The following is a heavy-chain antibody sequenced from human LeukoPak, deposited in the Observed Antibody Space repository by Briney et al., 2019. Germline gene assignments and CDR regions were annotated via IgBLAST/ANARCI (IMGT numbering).Heavy chain of an antibody. Sequence: SETLSLTCAVYGGSFSGYSWTWIRQPPGKGLEWTGEIDRSGSTNYNPALKSRLTISVDTFKNQFSLKLSSVTAADTAVYYCARGSATGLAYWGQGTLVTVSS. CDR3: ARGSATGLAY. CDR2: IDRSGST. V-gene: IGHV4-34*01. D-gene: IGHD1-1*01. CDR1: GGSFSGYS. J-gene: IGHJ4*02.